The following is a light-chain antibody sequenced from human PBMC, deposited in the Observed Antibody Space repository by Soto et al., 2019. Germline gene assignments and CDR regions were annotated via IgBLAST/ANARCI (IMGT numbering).Light chain of an antibody. CDR3: QRYDSLPPT. Sequence: DIQMTQSPSSLSASVGDRVTITCQASHDIKKYLNWFQEKPGKAPKLLIYDASNLQTGVPSRFSGSGTVTHFTFPISSLQPEDIEAYYCQRYDSLPPTFGQGTRLDIK. J-gene: IGKJ5*01. CDR2: DAS. CDR1: HDIKKY. V-gene: IGKV1-33*01.